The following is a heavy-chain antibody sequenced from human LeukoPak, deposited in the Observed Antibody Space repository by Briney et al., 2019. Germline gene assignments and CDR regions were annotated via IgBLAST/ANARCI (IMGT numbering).Heavy chain of an antibody. CDR3: ATSHYYDSSGGAFDI. J-gene: IGHJ3*02. CDR2: IYYSGST. CDR1: GGSISSYH. Sequence: SETLSLTCTVSGGSISSYHWSWIRQPPGKGLEWIGYIYYSGSTNYNPSLKSRVTISVDTSKNQFSLKLSSVTAADTAVYYCATSHYYDSSGGAFDIWGQGTMVTVSS. D-gene: IGHD3-22*01. V-gene: IGHV4-59*08.